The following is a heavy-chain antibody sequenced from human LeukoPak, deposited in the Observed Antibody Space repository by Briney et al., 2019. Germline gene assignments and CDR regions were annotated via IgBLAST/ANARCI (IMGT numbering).Heavy chain of an antibody. D-gene: IGHD6-13*01. CDR2: ISYDGSNK. CDR1: GFTFSNYG. V-gene: IGHV3-30*18. CDR3: ANGIAAAGYFDY. Sequence: GGSLRLSCAASGFTFSNYGMHWVRQAPGKGLEWVAVISYDGSNKYYADSVKGRFTISRDKSKNTLYLQMNSLRAEDTAVYYCANGIAAAGYFDYWGQGTLVTVSS. J-gene: IGHJ4*02.